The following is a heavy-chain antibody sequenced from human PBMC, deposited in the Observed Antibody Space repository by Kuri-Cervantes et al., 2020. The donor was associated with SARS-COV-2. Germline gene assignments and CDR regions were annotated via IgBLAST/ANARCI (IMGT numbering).Heavy chain of an antibody. CDR1: GITFSSYW. CDR3: AREGVDIVGAPHDAFDI. CDR2: IKQDGSET. D-gene: IGHD1-26*01. J-gene: IGHJ3*02. Sequence: ETLSLTCAGSGITFSSYWMNWVRQAPGKGLEWVANIKQDGSETYYVDSVKGRFTISRDNAKNSLYLQMNSLRAEDTAVYYCAREGVDIVGAPHDAFDIWGQGTMVTVSS. V-gene: IGHV3-7*01.